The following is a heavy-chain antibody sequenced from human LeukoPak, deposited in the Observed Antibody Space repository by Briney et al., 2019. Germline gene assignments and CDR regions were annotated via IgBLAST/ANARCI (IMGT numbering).Heavy chain of an antibody. D-gene: IGHD5-18*01. V-gene: IGHV3-11*01. J-gene: IGHJ4*02. Sequence: GGSLRLSCAASGFTFSDYYMSWIRQAPGKGLEWVSYISSNGNTIYYADSVKGRFTISRDNAKNSLYVQMDSLRAEDTAVYYCARFGRGYSYGSDYWGQGTLVTVSS. CDR3: ARFGRGYSYGSDY. CDR1: GFTFSDYY. CDR2: ISSNGNTI.